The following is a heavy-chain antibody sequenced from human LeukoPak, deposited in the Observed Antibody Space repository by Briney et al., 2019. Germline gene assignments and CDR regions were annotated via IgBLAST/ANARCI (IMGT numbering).Heavy chain of an antibody. V-gene: IGHV4-38-2*02. CDR2: IYHTGKS. Sequence: SETLSLTCSVSGYSISSGYYWDWIRQPPGKGLEWIASIYHTGKSYYNPSLKSRVTISVDTSKNQISLKLSSVTAADTAVYYCGAGQQQSDYWGQGTLVTVSS. D-gene: IGHD6-13*01. CDR1: GYSISSGYY. J-gene: IGHJ4*02. CDR3: GAGQQQSDY.